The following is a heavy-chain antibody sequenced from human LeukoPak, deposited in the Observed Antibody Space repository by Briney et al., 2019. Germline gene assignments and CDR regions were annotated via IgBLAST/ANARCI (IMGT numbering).Heavy chain of an antibody. J-gene: IGHJ3*02. CDR3: ARLILWETSNAFDI. V-gene: IGHV3-7*03. CDR1: GPTFNRDW. D-gene: IGHD1-26*01. CDR2: IKPDESRI. Sequence: QPGGSLRLSCTNSGPTFNRDWMGWLRQAPGKGLEWLAHIKPDESRIFYADSVKGRFALPRDNAKNSVHLQMNSLRAEDTAVYFCARLILWETSNAFDIWGQGTMVTVSS.